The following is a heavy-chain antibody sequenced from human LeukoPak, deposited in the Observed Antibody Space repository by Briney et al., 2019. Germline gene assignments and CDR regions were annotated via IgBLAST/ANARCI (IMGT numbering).Heavy chain of an antibody. Sequence: AASVKVSCKASGYTFTSYGISWVRQAPGQGLEWMGWISAYNSNTNYAQKLQGRVTMTADTSTSTAYMELRSLRSDDTAVYYCARDNPYYGDYFDYWGQGTLVTVSS. CDR2: ISAYNSNT. CDR3: ARDNPYYGDYFDY. CDR1: GYTFTSYG. D-gene: IGHD4-17*01. V-gene: IGHV1-18*01. J-gene: IGHJ4*02.